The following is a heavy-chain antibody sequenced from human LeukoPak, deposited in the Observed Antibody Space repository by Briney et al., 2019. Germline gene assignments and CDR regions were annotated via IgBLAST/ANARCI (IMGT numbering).Heavy chain of an antibody. D-gene: IGHD4-17*01. CDR3: ARLDYGDYVFAY. CDR1: GGSISSYY. CDR2: IYYSGST. V-gene: IGHV4-59*01. Sequence: SETLSLTCTVSGGSISSYYWSWIRQPPGKGLEWIGYIYYSGSTNYNPSLKSRVTISVDTSKNQFSLKLRSVTAADTAVYYCARLDYGDYVFAYWGQGTLVTVSS. J-gene: IGHJ4*02.